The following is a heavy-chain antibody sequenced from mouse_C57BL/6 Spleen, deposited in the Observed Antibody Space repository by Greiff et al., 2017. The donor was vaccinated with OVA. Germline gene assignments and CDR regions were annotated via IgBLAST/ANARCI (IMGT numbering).Heavy chain of an antibody. CDR1: GYAFSSSW. Sequence: QVHVKQSGPELVKPGASVKISCKASGYAFSSSWMNWVKQRPGKGLEWIGRIYPGDGDTNYNGKFKGKATLTADKSSSTAYMQLSSLTSEDSAVYYCARLDITTVVRAMDYWGQGTSVTVSS. J-gene: IGHJ4*01. V-gene: IGHV1-82*01. D-gene: IGHD1-1*01. CDR2: IYPGDGDT. CDR3: ARLDITTVVRAMDY.